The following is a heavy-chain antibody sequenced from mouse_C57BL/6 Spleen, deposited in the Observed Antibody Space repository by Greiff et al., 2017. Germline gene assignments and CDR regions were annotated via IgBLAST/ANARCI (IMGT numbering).Heavy chain of an antibody. D-gene: IGHD4-1*01. CDR1: GFTFSSYG. Sequence: EVQLVESGGDLVKPGGSLKLSCAASGFTFSSYGMSWVRQTPDKRLEWVATISSGGSYTYYPDSVKGRFTISRDNAQNTLYLQMSSLKSEDTAMYYCARHANWDYWGQGTTLTVSS. J-gene: IGHJ2*01. CDR3: ARHANWDY. CDR2: ISSGGSYT. V-gene: IGHV5-6*01.